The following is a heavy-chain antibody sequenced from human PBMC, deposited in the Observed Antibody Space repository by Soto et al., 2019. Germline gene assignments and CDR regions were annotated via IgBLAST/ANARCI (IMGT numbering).Heavy chain of an antibody. CDR3: ARDRYSYSNERPTYYYYYYMDV. CDR1: GFTFSSYW. CDR2: IKQDGSEK. V-gene: IGHV3-7*01. Sequence: EVQLVESGGGLVQPGGSLRLSCAASGFTFSSYWMSWVRQAPGKGLEWVANIKQDGSEKYYVDSVKGRFTISRDNAKNSLYMQMNSLRAEDTAVYYCARDRYSYSNERPTYYYYYYMDVWGKGTTVTVSS. D-gene: IGHD4-4*01. J-gene: IGHJ6*03.